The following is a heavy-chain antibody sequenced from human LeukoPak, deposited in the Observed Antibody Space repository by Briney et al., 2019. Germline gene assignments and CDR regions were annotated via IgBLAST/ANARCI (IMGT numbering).Heavy chain of an antibody. D-gene: IGHD5-12*01. CDR1: GFTFSSYW. CDR3: TRPPGLRAYMDV. CDR2: IKQDGSEK. Sequence: GGSLRLSCAASGFTFSSYWMSWVRQAPGRGLEWVANIKQDGSEKYYVDSVKGRFTISRDNAKNSLYLQMNSLKTEDTAVYYCTRPPGLRAYMDVWGKGTTVTVSS. V-gene: IGHV3-7*03. J-gene: IGHJ6*03.